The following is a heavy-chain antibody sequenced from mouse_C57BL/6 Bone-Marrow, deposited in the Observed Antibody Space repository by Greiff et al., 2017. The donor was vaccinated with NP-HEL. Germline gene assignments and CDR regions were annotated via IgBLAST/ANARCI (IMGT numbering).Heavy chain of an antibody. CDR1: GYTFTDYY. D-gene: IGHD2-3*01. J-gene: IGHJ2*01. V-gene: IGHV1-19*01. Sequence: EVQLQESGPVLVKPGASVKMSCKASGYTFTDYYMNWVKQSHGKSLEWIGVINPYNGGTSYNQKFKGKATLTVDKSSSTAYMELNSLTSEDSAVYYCERPLYDGYYLYLDYWGQGTTLTVSS. CDR3: ERPLYDGYYLYLDY. CDR2: INPYNGGT.